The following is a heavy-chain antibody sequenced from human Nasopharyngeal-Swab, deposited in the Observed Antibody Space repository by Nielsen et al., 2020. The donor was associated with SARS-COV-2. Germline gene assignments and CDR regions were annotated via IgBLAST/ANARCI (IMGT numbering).Heavy chain of an antibody. Sequence: GESLKISCKGSGYSFTSYWIGWVRQMPVKGLEWMGIIYPGDSDTRYSPSFQGQVTISADKSISTAYLQWSSLKASDTAMYYCARRVGYCSGGSCYFDYWGQGTLVTVSS. J-gene: IGHJ4*02. CDR1: GYSFTSYW. CDR3: ARRVGYCSGGSCYFDY. D-gene: IGHD2-15*01. CDR2: IYPGDSDT. V-gene: IGHV5-51*01.